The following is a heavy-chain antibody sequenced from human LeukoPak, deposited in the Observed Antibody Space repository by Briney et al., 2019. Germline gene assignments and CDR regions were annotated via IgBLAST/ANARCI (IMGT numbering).Heavy chain of an antibody. V-gene: IGHV4-34*01. D-gene: IGHD2-2*01. CDR2: INHSGST. J-gene: IGHJ4*02. CDR1: GGSFSGYY. CDR3: ARADSGYCSSTSCYRPYFDY. Sequence: PSETLSLTCAVYGGSFSGYYWSWIRQPPGKGLEWIGEINHSGSTNYNPSLKSRVTISVDTSKNQFSLKLSSVTAADTAVYYCARADSGYCSSTSCYRPYFDYWGQGTLVTVSS.